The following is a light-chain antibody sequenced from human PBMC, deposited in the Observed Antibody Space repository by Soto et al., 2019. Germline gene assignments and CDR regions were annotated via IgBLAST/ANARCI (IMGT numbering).Light chain of an antibody. CDR3: QQYGGSLPVT. V-gene: IGKV3-20*01. J-gene: IGKJ3*01. Sequence: EFVLTQSPDTLSLPPGERATLSCRASQTVTSSNVAWYQQKPGQAPRPLVYGPSTRATVVPDRFSGSGSGTDFTLIISRLEPEDFAVYYCQQYGGSLPVTFGPGTKVEIK. CDR1: QTVTSSN. CDR2: GPS.